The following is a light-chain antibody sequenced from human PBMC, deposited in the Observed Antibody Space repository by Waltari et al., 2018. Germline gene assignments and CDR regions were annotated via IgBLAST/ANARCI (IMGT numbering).Light chain of an antibody. Sequence: EIVMTQSPATLSVSPGARATLSCRASQSISSNLAWYQQKPGQAPRRLSYGASTRATGIPARFSGSGSGTEFTLTISSLQSEDFAVYYCQQYNDWPRTFGQGTKVEIK. CDR1: QSISSN. CDR2: GAS. J-gene: IGKJ1*01. CDR3: QQYNDWPRT. V-gene: IGKV3-15*01.